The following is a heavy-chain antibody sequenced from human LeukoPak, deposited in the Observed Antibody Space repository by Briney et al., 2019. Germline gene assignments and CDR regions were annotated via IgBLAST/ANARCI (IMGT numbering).Heavy chain of an antibody. D-gene: IGHD1-26*01. CDR2: ISGSGGST. J-gene: IGHJ4*02. Sequence: PGGSLRLSCAASGFTFSSYAMSWVRQAPGKGLEWVSAISGSGGSTYYADPVKGRFTISRDNSKNTLYLQMNSLRAEDTAVYYCAKLPRIGLELSDYWGQGTLVTVSS. CDR3: AKLPRIGLELSDY. CDR1: GFTFSSYA. V-gene: IGHV3-23*01.